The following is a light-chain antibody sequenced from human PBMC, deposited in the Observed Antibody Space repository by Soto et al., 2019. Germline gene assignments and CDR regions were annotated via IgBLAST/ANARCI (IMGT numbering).Light chain of an antibody. CDR3: QQYYNWWT. CDR2: GAS. Sequence: DIVLTQSPSTLSLSPGERATLSCRASQSVTKNNLNWYQQKPGQAPRLLIYGASTRVTGIPARFSGSGSGTEFTLTISSLQSEDFAVYHCQQYYNWWTFGQGTKVDIK. CDR1: QSVTKNN. J-gene: IGKJ1*01. V-gene: IGKV3-15*01.